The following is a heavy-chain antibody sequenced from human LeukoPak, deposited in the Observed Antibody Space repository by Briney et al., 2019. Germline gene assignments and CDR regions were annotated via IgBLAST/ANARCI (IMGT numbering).Heavy chain of an antibody. CDR3: ARERILLWFGPTKADAFDI. Sequence: QTGGSLRLSCAASGFTFSSYWMSWVRQAPGKGLEWVANIKQDGSEKYYVDSVKGRFTISGDNAKNSLYLQMNSLRAEDTAVYYCARERILLWFGPTKADAFDIWGQGTMVTVSS. CDR2: IKQDGSEK. D-gene: IGHD3-10*01. V-gene: IGHV3-7*01. CDR1: GFTFSSYW. J-gene: IGHJ3*02.